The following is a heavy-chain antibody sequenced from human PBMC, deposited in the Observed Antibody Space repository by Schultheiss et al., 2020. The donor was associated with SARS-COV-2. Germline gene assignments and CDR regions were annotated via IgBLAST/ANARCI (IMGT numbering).Heavy chain of an antibody. CDR1: GGSFSGYY. CDR2: IYYSGST. D-gene: IGHD2-15*01. CDR3: ASPAPRYCSGGSCYRNYYYYYGMDV. Sequence: SETLSLTCAVYGGSFSGYYWSWIRQPPGKGLEWIGSIYYSGSTNYNPSLKSRVTISVDTPKNQFSLKLSSVTAADTAVYYCASPAPRYCSGGSCYRNYYYYYGMDVWGQGTTVTVSS. J-gene: IGHJ6*02. V-gene: IGHV4-34*01.